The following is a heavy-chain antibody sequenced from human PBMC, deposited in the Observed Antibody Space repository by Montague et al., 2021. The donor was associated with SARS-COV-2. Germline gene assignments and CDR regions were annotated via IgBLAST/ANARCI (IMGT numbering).Heavy chain of an antibody. CDR3: ARRRYGSGSYYLDY. CDR1: GFSLSTSGMC. CDR2: IDRDDDK. D-gene: IGHD3-10*01. V-gene: IGHV2-70*01. J-gene: IGHJ4*02. Sequence: VKPTQTLTLTCTFSGFSLSTSGMCVSWIRQPPGKALEWLALIDRDDDKYYSTSLKTRLTISKDTSKNQVVLTMTNMDPVDTATYYCARRRYGSGSYYLDYWGQGTLVTVSS.